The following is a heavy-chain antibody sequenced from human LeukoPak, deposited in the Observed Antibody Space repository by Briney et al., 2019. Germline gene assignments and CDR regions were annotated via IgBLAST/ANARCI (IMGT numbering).Heavy chain of an antibody. CDR2: IYYSGNT. CDR1: GGSISSYY. V-gene: IGHV4-59*08. D-gene: IGHD3-9*01. CDR3: VRQSTYYDILVP. Sequence: SETLSLTCTVSGGSISSYYWSWIRQPPGKGLEWIGYIYYSGNTNYNPSLKSRVTISVDTSKNQFSLKLSSVTAADTAVYYCVRQSTYYDILVPWGQGTLVTVSS. J-gene: IGHJ5*02.